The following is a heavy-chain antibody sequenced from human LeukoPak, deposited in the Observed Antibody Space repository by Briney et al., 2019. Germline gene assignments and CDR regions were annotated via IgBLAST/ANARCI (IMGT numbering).Heavy chain of an antibody. Sequence: SSETLSVTCTVSGCSISSGYYWGWIRQPPGKGLEWIGSIYHSGSTYYNPSPKSRVTMSVDTSRNQFSLKLSSVTAADTAVYYCVRSSRSWSTFDYWGQGTLVTVSS. D-gene: IGHD6-13*01. CDR3: VRSSRSWSTFDY. CDR1: GCSISSGYY. V-gene: IGHV4-38-2*02. J-gene: IGHJ4*02. CDR2: IYHSGST.